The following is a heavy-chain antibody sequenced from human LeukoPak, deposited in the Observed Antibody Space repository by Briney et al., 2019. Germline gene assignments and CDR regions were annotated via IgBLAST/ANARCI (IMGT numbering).Heavy chain of an antibody. V-gene: IGHV3-23*01. CDR1: GFTLKNCA. D-gene: IGHD3-3*01. J-gene: IGHJ4*02. CDR3: AKGWETSGYYNGFDC. CDR2: ISGNSDNT. Sequence: HTGVSLRLSCTASGFTLKNCAMIWVRQSPGKGVEWVSAISGNSDNTYYADSVKGRFTISRDNSKNTVYLQMSSLRAEDTAVFYCAKGWETSGYYNGFDCWGQGTLVTVSS.